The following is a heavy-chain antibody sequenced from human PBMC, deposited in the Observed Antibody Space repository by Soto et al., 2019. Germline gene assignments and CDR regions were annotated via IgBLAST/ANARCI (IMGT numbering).Heavy chain of an antibody. CDR1: GFSFSSCS. D-gene: IGHD2-15*01. V-gene: IGHV3-21*01. J-gene: IGHJ5*02. CDR2: ISSSASHI. Sequence: EVQLVESGGGLVKPGGSLRLSCAASGFSFSSCSMNWVRQAPGKGLEWVSSISSSASHINYADSVKGRFTISRDNAKKSLNLQMNSLRAEDTAVYYCARGYTGYCSGGTCYWFDPWGQGTLVTVSS. CDR3: ARGYTGYCSGGTCYWFDP.